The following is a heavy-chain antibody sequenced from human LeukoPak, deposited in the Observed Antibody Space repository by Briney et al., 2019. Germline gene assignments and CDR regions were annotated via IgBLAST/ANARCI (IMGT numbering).Heavy chain of an antibody. Sequence: PGGSLRLSCAASGFTFSSYWMHWVRQAPGKGLVWVSRINSDGSSTSYADSVKGRFTISRDNAKNTLYLQMNSLRAEDTAVYYCARGCWGSYYYYYYMDVWGKGTTVTISS. V-gene: IGHV3-74*01. J-gene: IGHJ6*03. CDR1: GFTFSSYW. CDR2: INSDGSST. D-gene: IGHD3-16*01. CDR3: ARGCWGSYYYYYYMDV.